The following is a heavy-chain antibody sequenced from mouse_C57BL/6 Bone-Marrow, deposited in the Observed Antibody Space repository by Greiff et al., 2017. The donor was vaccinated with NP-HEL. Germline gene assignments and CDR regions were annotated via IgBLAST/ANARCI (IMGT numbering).Heavy chain of an antibody. D-gene: IGHD1-1*01. CDR2: INPYNGGT. CDR1: GYTFTDYY. V-gene: IGHV1-19*01. J-gene: IGHJ2*01. Sequence: VQLQQSGPVLVKPGASVKMSCKASGYTFTDYYMNWVKQSHGKSLEWIGVINPYNGGTSYNQKFKGKATLTVDKSSSTAYMELNSLTSEDSAVYYCARGWDYGSSYVAYWGQGTTLTVSS. CDR3: ARGWDYGSSYVAY.